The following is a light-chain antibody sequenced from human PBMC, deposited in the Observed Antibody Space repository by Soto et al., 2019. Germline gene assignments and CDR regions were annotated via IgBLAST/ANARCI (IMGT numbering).Light chain of an antibody. V-gene: IGKV1-5*01. Sequence: DIQMTQSPSTLSASVGDRVTITYRASQCISSWLAWYQQKPGKAPKLLIYDAFSLESGVPSRFSGSGSGTEFTFTISSLQPDDFATYYCQQYNSYWTFGQGTKV. CDR2: DAF. CDR3: QQYNSYWT. CDR1: QCISSW. J-gene: IGKJ1*01.